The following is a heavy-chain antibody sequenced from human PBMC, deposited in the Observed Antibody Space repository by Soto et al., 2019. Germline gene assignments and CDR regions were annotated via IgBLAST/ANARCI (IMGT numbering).Heavy chain of an antibody. V-gene: IGHV3-30*18. D-gene: IGHD6-13*01. Sequence: GESLKISCAASGVTFSSYGMHWVRQAPGKGLEWVAVISYDGSNKYYADSVKGRFTISRDNSKNTLYLQMNSLRAEDTAVYYCAKAGYSSSWYVYWGQGTLVTVSS. CDR1: GVTFSSYG. CDR2: ISYDGSNK. J-gene: IGHJ4*02. CDR3: AKAGYSSSWYVY.